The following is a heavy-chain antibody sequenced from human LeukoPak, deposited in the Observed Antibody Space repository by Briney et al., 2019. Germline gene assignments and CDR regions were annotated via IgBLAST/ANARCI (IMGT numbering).Heavy chain of an antibody. CDR1: GFTFSSYW. CDR2: IKQDGSEK. D-gene: IGHD2-21*02. Sequence: PGGSLRLSCAASGFTFSSYWMSWVRQAPGKGLEWVANIKQDGSEKYYVDSVKGRFTISRDNAKNSLYLQMNSLRAEDTAVYYCARIPWGGAYCGGDCYLDYWGQGTLVTVSS. V-gene: IGHV3-7*01. CDR3: ARIPWGGAYCGGDCYLDY. J-gene: IGHJ4*02.